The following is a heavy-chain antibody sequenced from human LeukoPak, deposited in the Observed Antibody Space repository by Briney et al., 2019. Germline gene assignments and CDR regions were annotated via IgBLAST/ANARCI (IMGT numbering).Heavy chain of an antibody. CDR2: ISGSGGST. D-gene: IGHD3-16*01. J-gene: IGHJ6*03. CDR1: GFTFSSYA. CDR3: AKDDNRDAYYDYVWGYYYMDV. Sequence: GRSLRLSCAASGFTFSSYAMSWVRQAPGKGLEWVSAISGSGGSTYYADSVKGRFTISRDNSKNTLYLQMNSLRAEDTAVYYCAKDDNRDAYYDYVWGYYYMDVWGKGTTVTVSS. V-gene: IGHV3-23*01.